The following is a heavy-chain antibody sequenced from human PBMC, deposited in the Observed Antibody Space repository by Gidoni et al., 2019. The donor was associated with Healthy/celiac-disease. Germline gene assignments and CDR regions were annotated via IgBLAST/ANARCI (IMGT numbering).Heavy chain of an antibody. D-gene: IGHD6-19*01. J-gene: IGHJ3*02. Sequence: EVQLVESGGGLVQPGGSLRLSCAASGFTVRSNYMSWVRQAPGKGLEGVSVIYSGGSTYYADSVKGRFTISRDNSKNTLYLQMNSLRAEDTAVYYCASPLWLADAFDIWGQGTMVTVSS. CDR3: ASPLWLADAFDI. V-gene: IGHV3-66*02. CDR1: GFTVRSNY. CDR2: IYSGGST.